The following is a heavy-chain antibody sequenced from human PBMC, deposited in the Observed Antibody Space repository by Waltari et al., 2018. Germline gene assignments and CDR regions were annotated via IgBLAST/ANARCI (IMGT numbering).Heavy chain of an antibody. J-gene: IGHJ6*02. Sequence: EVQLEESGGGLVQPGGSLRLSCAASGFTFSSYWMSWVRQAPGKGLEWVANIKQDGSEKYYGDSVKGRFTISRDNAKNSLYLQMNSLRAEDTAVYYCARKGVYYYYGMDVWGQGTTVTVSS. CDR1: GFTFSSYW. CDR2: IKQDGSEK. V-gene: IGHV3-7*01. CDR3: ARKGVYYYYGMDV.